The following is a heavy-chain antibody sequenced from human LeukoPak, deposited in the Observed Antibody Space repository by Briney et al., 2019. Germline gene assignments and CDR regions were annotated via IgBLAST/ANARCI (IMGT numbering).Heavy chain of an antibody. CDR2: ISSSGSTI. D-gene: IGHD3-9*01. Sequence: GGSLRLSCAASGFTFSSYWMSWVRQAPGKGLEWVSYISSSGSTIYYADSVKGRFTISRDNAKNSLYLQMNSLRAEDTAVYYCARGPPYYDILTGYCLFDYWGQGTLVTVSS. CDR3: ARGPPYYDILTGYCLFDY. J-gene: IGHJ4*02. V-gene: IGHV3-48*04. CDR1: GFTFSSYW.